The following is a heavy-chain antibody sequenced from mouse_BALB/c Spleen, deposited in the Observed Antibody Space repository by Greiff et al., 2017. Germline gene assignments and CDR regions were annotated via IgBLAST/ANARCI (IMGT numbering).Heavy chain of an antibody. Sequence: EVQRVESGGGLVQPGGSLRLSCATSGFTFSDFYMEWVRQPPGKRLEWIAASRNKANDYTTEYSASVKGRFIVSRDTSQSILYLQMNALGAEDTAIYYCARRVHYYGSSSWFAYWGQGTLVTVSA. D-gene: IGHD1-1*01. CDR3: ARRVHYYGSSSWFAY. J-gene: IGHJ3*01. V-gene: IGHV7-1*02. CDR2: SRNKANDYTT. CDR1: GFTFSDFY.